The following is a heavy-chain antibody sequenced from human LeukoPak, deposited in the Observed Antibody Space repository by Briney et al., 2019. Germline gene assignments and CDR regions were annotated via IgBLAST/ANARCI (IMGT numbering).Heavy chain of an antibody. J-gene: IGHJ4*02. Sequence: GASVKVSCKASGYTFTGYYMHWVRQAPGQGLEWMGWINPNSGGTNYAQKFQGRVTMTRDTSISTAYMELSRLRSDDTAVYYCARDPVRGSGSYYTSSGDYWGQGTLVTVSS. CDR1: GYTFTGYY. CDR3: ARDPVRGSGSYYTSSGDY. CDR2: INPNSGGT. D-gene: IGHD3-10*01. V-gene: IGHV1-2*02.